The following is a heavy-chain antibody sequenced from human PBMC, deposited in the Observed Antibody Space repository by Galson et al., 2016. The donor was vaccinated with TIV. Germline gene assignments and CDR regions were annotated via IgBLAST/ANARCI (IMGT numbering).Heavy chain of an antibody. D-gene: IGHD1-26*01. CDR2: IIAIFGTA. J-gene: IGHJ4*02. CDR3: ARSGTYYVGYFDY. Sequence: KASGGIFRSYAISWVRQAPGQGLEWMGGIIAIFGTANYAQKFQGRVTITADESTSTAYMELSSLRSEDTAVYYCARSGTYYVGYFDYWGQGTLVTVSS. CDR1: GGIFRSYA. V-gene: IGHV1-69*01.